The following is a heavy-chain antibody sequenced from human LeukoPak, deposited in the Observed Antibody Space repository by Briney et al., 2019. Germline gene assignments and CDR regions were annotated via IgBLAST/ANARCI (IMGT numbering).Heavy chain of an antibody. CDR2: ISGSGIST. CDR1: GFTFSSYA. CDR3: AREPEVTAILYYYYYMDV. Sequence: GGSLRLSCAASGFTFSSYAMSWVRQAPGKGLEWVSHISGSGISTYYADSVKGRFTISRDNSKNTLYLQMNSLRAEDTAVYYCAREPEVTAILYYYYYMDVWGKGTTVTISS. J-gene: IGHJ6*03. D-gene: IGHD2-21*02. V-gene: IGHV3-23*01.